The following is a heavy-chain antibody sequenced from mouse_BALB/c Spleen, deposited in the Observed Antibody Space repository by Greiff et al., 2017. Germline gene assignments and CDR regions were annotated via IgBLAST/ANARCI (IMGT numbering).Heavy chain of an antibody. V-gene: IGHV5-9-4*01. Sequence: EVNVVESGGGLVKPGGSLKLSCAAPGFTFSSYAMSWVRQSPEKRLEWVAEISSGGSYTYYPDTVTGRFTISRDNAKNTLYLEMSSLRSEDTAMYYCARHGYYGPLAYWGQGTLVTVSA. J-gene: IGHJ3*01. D-gene: IGHD2-3*01. CDR3: ARHGYYGPLAY. CDR1: GFTFSSYA. CDR2: ISSGGSYT.